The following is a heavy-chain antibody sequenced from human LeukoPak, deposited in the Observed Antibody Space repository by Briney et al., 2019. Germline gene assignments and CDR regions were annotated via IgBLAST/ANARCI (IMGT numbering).Heavy chain of an antibody. D-gene: IGHD2-15*01. Sequence: GGPLRLSCAASGFTFSSYGMHWVRQAPGKGLEWVAVISYDGSNKYYADSVKGRFTISRDNSKNTLYLQMRAEDTAVYYCARGGLWYLRPHDAFDIWGQGTMVTVSS. V-gene: IGHV3-30*03. CDR1: GFTFSSYG. CDR3: ARGGLWYLRPHDAFDI. CDR2: ISYDGSNK. J-gene: IGHJ3*02.